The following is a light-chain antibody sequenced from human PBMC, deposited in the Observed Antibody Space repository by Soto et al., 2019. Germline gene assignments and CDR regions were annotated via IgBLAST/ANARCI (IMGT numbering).Light chain of an antibody. Sequence: QSALIQPASVSGSPGQSITISCTGTSSDIGGYNYVSWFQQHPGTAPKLIISRVTDRPSGVSNRFSGSKSGNTASLTISGLQAGDEADYFCSSYTSSTTWVFGGGTKVPVL. CDR2: RVT. CDR1: SSDIGGYNY. V-gene: IGLV2-14*01. J-gene: IGLJ2*01. CDR3: SSYTSSTTWV.